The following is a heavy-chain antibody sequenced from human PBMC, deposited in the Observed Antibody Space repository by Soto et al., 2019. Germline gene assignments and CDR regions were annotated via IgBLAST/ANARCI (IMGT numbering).Heavy chain of an antibody. CDR3: ARDGYDSSGYYYELDY. V-gene: IGHV1-46*01. D-gene: IGHD3-22*01. Sequence: ASVKVSCKASGYTFTSYYMHWVRQAPGQGLEWMGIINPSGGSTSYAQKFQGRATMTRDTSTSTVYMELSSLRSEDTAVYYCARDGYDSSGYYYELDYWGQGTLVTVSS. J-gene: IGHJ4*02. CDR1: GYTFTSYY. CDR2: INPSGGST.